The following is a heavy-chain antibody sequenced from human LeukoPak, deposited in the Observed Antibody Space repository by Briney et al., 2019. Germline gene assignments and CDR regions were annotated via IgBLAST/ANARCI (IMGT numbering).Heavy chain of an antibody. CDR2: ISGSGDST. CDR3: AKDPYYDSSGYWGE. Sequence: PGGSLRLSCAASGFTFSSYAMSWVRQAPGKGLEWVSAISGSGDSTYYADSVKGRFTISRDNSKNTLYLQMNSLRAEGTAVYYCAKDPYYDSSGYWGEWGQGTLVTVSS. V-gene: IGHV3-23*01. CDR1: GFTFSSYA. D-gene: IGHD3-22*01. J-gene: IGHJ4*02.